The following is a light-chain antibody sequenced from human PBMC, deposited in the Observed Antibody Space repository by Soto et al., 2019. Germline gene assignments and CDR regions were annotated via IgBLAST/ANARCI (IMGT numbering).Light chain of an antibody. CDR3: QQYDSSSPN. J-gene: IGKJ2*01. Sequence: DIQMTQSPSTLSASVGDGVTITCRASQNISVWLAWYQQRPGKAPKFLMYDASSLETGVPSRLSGSGSGTEFTLTIRSLQPDDSATYYCQQYDSSSPNFGQGTKLEIK. CDR2: DAS. V-gene: IGKV1-5*01. CDR1: QNISVW.